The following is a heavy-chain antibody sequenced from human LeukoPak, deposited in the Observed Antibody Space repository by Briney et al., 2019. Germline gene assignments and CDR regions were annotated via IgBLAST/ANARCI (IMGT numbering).Heavy chain of an antibody. CDR1: GGSISSGRYY. Sequence: SQTLSLTCTVPGGSISSGRYYWSWIRQPAGKGLEWIGRIYTSGSTNYNPSLKSRVTISVDTSKNQFSLKLSSVTAADTAVYYCARLSPYYDFWSGYYTPARDYWGQGTLVTVSS. D-gene: IGHD3-3*01. CDR3: ARLSPYYDFWSGYYTPARDY. CDR2: IYTSGST. V-gene: IGHV4-61*02. J-gene: IGHJ4*02.